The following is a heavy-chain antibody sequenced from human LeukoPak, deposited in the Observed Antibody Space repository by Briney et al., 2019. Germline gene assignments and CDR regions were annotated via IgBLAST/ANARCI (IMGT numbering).Heavy chain of an antibody. V-gene: IGHV4-59*12. CDR1: GGSISSYY. CDR3: ATDGDGYAIH. J-gene: IGHJ4*02. Sequence: SETLSLTCTVSGGSISSYYWSWIRQPPGKGLEWIGYIYYNVSTNYNPSLKSRVTISVDTSMNQFSLKLTSVTAADTAVYYCATDGDGYAIHWGQGTLVTVSS. CDR2: IYYNVST. D-gene: IGHD5-12*01.